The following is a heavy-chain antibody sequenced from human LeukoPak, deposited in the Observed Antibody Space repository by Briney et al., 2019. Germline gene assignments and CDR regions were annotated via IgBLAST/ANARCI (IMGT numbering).Heavy chain of an antibody. Sequence: GGSLRLSCAASGFAFSSYNMNWVRQAPGKGLEWISYIGSSGGPTHYADSVRGRFTISRDNAKNSLYQQMNSLRDDDTALYYCARRPYSDTSGRLSDVWGQGTTVTVSS. CDR1: GFAFSSYN. J-gene: IGHJ6*02. CDR2: IGSSGGPT. D-gene: IGHD3-22*01. V-gene: IGHV3-48*02. CDR3: ARRPYSDTSGRLSDV.